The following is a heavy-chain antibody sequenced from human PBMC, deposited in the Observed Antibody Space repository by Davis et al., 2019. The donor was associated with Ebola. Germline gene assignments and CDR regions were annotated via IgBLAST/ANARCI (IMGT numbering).Heavy chain of an antibody. CDR2: INPNSGGT. J-gene: IGHJ4*02. CDR3: ARVLSAYYYDSRPGDY. CDR1: GYTFTGYY. Sequence: ASVKVSCKASGYTFTGYYMHWVRQAPGQGLEWMGRINPNSGGTNYAQKFQGRVTMTRDTSISTAYMELRSLRSDDTAVYYCARVLSAYYYDSRPGDYWGQGTLVTVSS. V-gene: IGHV1-2*06. D-gene: IGHD3-22*01.